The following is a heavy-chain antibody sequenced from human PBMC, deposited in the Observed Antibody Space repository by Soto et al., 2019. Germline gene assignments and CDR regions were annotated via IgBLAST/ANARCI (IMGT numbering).Heavy chain of an antibody. CDR3: ARGIGYCSSTSCYKGIGYYYGMDV. Sequence: GVSLRLSCAASGFTFSSYGMHWVRQAPGKGLEWVAVIWYDGSNKYYADSVKGRFTISRDNSKNTLYLQMNSLRAEDTAVYYCARGIGYCSSTSCYKGIGYYYGMDVWGQGTTVTVSS. J-gene: IGHJ6*02. D-gene: IGHD2-2*02. V-gene: IGHV3-33*01. CDR2: IWYDGSNK. CDR1: GFTFSSYG.